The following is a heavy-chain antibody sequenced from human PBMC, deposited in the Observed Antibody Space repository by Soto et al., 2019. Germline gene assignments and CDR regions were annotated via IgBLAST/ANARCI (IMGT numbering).Heavy chain of an antibody. CDR3: ARGLYDILTGYYPNPRYYFDY. D-gene: IGHD3-9*01. J-gene: IGHJ4*02. Sequence: SVKVSCKASGGTFSSYAISWVRQAPGQGLEWMGGIIPIFGTANYAQKFQGRVTITADKSTSTAYMELSSLRSEDTAVYYCARGLYDILTGYYPNPRYYFDYWGQGTRVTVSS. V-gene: IGHV1-69*06. CDR2: IIPIFGTA. CDR1: GGTFSSYA.